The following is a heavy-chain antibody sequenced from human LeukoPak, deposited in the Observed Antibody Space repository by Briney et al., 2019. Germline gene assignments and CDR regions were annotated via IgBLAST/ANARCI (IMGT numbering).Heavy chain of an antibody. J-gene: IGHJ5*02. D-gene: IGHD6-19*01. CDR2: IYYSGST. CDR3: ARAQGRGWYGRINWFDP. Sequence: SETLSLTCTVSGGSISSYYWSWIRQPPGKGLEWIGYIYYSGSTNYNPSLKSRVTISVDTSKNQFSLKLSSVTAADTAVYYCARAQGRGWYGRINWFDPWGQGTLVTVSS. CDR1: GGSISSYY. V-gene: IGHV4-59*01.